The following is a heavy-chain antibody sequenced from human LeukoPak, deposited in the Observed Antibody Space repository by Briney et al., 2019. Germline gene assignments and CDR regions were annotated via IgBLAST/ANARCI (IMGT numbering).Heavy chain of an antibody. V-gene: IGHV3-64*01. Sequence: GESLRLSCAASGFTFSSHAMHWVRQVPGKGLEYVSAISTNGGSTYYANSVKGRFTISRDNSKNTLYLQMNSLRAEDTAVYYCAKGRHPGYNLKDQLNWFDPWGQGTLVTVSS. D-gene: IGHD1-1*01. CDR3: AKGRHPGYNLKDQLNWFDP. CDR2: ISTNGGST. CDR1: GFTFSSHA. J-gene: IGHJ5*02.